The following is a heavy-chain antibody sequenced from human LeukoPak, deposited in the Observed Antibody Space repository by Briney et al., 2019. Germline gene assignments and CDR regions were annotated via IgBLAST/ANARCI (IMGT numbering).Heavy chain of an antibody. J-gene: IGHJ4*02. CDR3: ARAYYYDTSGYYRGYYFDY. D-gene: IGHD3-22*01. CDR2: ISSNGGTT. CDR1: GFTFSSYA. Sequence: PGGSLRLSCAASGFTFSSYAMRWVRQAPGKGVEYVSAISSNGGTTSYANSVKGRFTISRDNSKNTLYLQMGSLRAEDMAVYYCARAYYYDTSGYYRGYYFDYWGQGTLVTVSS. V-gene: IGHV3-64*01.